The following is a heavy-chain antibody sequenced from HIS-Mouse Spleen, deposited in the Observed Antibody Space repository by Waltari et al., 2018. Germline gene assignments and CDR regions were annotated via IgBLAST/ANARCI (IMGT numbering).Heavy chain of an antibody. CDR2: ISYDGSNK. D-gene: IGHD3-10*01. CDR1: GFTFSSYA. J-gene: IGHJ4*02. CDR3: ARDNYGSGSYRTVDY. V-gene: IGHV3-30-3*01. Sequence: PGRSLRLSCAASGFTFSSYAMHWVRQASGKGLEWVAVISYDGSNKYYADSVKGRFTISRDNSKNTLYLQMNSLRAEDTAVYYCARDNYGSGSYRTVDYWGQGTLVTVSS.